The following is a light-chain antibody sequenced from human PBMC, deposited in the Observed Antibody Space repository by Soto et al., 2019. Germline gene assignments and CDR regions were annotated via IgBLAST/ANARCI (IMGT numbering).Light chain of an antibody. J-gene: IGKJ1*01. V-gene: IGKV1-39*01. CDR1: QSISSY. CDR2: AAS. Sequence: DIQMTQSPSSLSASVGDRVTITCRASQSISSYLNWYQQKPGKAPKLLIYAASSLQSGVPSRFSGSGSGTDFTLIICCLQPEDFASYYCQQSYSTPPWTFGQGTKVDIK. CDR3: QQSYSTPPWT.